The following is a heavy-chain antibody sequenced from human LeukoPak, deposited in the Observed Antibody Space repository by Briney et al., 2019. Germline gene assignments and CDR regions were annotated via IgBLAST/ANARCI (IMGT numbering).Heavy chain of an antibody. V-gene: IGHV1-69*01. Sequence: GASVKVSCKASGGTFSSYAISWVRQAPGQGLEWMGGIIPIFGTANYAQKFQGRVTITADESTSTAYMELSSLRSEDTAVYYCARVKGIAAAGTRYYYMDVWGKGTMVTISS. J-gene: IGHJ6*03. CDR1: GGTFSSYA. CDR2: IIPIFGTA. CDR3: ARVKGIAAAGTRYYYMDV. D-gene: IGHD6-13*01.